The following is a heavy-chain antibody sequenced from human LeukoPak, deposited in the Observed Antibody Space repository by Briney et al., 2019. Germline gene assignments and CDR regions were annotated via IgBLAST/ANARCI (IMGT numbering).Heavy chain of an antibody. CDR3: ARDDATSANYYGMDV. V-gene: IGHV3-53*01. J-gene: IGHJ6*02. CDR2: IYGGGTT. Sequence: GGSLRLSCAASGFTVSSNYMSWVRQAPGKGLEWVSVIYGGGTTYYADSVKGRFAISRDISKNTLYLQMTSLRAEDTAVYYCARDDATSANYYGMDVWGQGTTVTVSS. CDR1: GFTVSSNY.